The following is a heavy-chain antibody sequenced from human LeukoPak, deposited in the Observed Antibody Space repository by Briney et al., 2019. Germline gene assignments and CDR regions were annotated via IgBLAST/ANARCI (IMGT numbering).Heavy chain of an antibody. J-gene: IGHJ3*01. CDR1: GFTFSDHA. D-gene: IGHD2-21*02. CDR2: ISWDGTIK. V-gene: IGHV3-30-3*01. Sequence: PGGSLRLSCAASGFTFSDHAMHWVRQAPGKGLEWVAFISWDGTIKYYADSVKGRFTISRDNSKNTLYLQMNSLRAEDTAVYYCARACPWLLLAQGFAFDLWGQGTMVTVSS. CDR3: ARACPWLLLAQGFAFDL.